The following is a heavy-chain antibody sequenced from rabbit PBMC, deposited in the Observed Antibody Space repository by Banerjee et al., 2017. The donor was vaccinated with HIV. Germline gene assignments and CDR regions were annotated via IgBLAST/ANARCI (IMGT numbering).Heavy chain of an antibody. D-gene: IGHD1-1*01. CDR2: IYTDSDGT. V-gene: IGHV1S43*01. CDR3: ARGDTGSRHSPFNL. J-gene: IGHJ4*01. Sequence: QEQLVESGGGLVKPGASLTLTCKASGFSFSNGYVMCWVRQAPGKGLEWIACIYTDSDGTWYASWVNGRFTITRSTSLNTVTLQMTSLTAADTATCFCARGDTGSRHSPFNLWGPGTLVTVS. CDR1: GFSFSNGYV.